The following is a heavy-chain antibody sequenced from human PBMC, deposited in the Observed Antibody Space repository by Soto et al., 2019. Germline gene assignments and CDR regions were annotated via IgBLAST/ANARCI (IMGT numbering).Heavy chain of an antibody. CDR2: IYYSGST. Sequence: SETLSLTCTVSGGSISSSSYYWGWIRQPPGKGLEWIGSIYYSGSTYYNPSLKSRVTISVDTSKNQFSLKLSSVTAADTAVYYCAPYGVAAAGTYYYYGMDVWGQGTTVTVSS. CDR3: APYGVAAAGTYYYYGMDV. J-gene: IGHJ6*02. D-gene: IGHD6-13*01. CDR1: GGSISSSSYY. V-gene: IGHV4-39*01.